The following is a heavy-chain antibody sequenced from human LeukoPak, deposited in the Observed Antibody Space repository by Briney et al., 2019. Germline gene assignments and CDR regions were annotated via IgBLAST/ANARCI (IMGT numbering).Heavy chain of an antibody. CDR1: GGSISSSNYY. CDR3: ARHKADIVVVPAAVYYYYYHMDV. D-gene: IGHD2-2*01. CDR2: IYYSGST. V-gene: IGHV4-39*01. Sequence: SETLSLTCSVSGGSISSSNYYWGWIRQPPGKGLEWIGSIYYSGSTYYNPSLKSRVTISVDTSKNQFSLKLSSVTAADTAVYYCARHKADIVVVPAAVYYYYYHMDVWGKGTTVTVSS. J-gene: IGHJ6*03.